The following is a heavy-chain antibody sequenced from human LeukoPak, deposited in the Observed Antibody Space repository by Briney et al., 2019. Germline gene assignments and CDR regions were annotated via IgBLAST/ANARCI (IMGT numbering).Heavy chain of an antibody. CDR1: GLTFSSYW. Sequence: PGGSLRLSCAASGLTFSSYWMSWVRQAPGKGLEWVANIKQDGSEKYYVDSVKGRFTVSRDNAKNSLYLQMNSLRAEDTAVYYCASRNNNWGSAFDIWGQGTMVTVSS. D-gene: IGHD7-27*01. CDR3: ASRNNNWGSAFDI. CDR2: IKQDGSEK. V-gene: IGHV3-7*03. J-gene: IGHJ3*02.